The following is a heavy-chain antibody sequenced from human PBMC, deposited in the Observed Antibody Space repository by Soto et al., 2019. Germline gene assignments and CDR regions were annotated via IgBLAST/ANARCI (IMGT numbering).Heavy chain of an antibody. CDR3: ARDPGVTNYYFDY. CDR2: IWDDGSKQ. V-gene: IGHV3-33*01. D-gene: IGHD3-3*01. CDR1: GFTFSSYG. J-gene: IGHJ4*02. Sequence: QVQLVESGGGVVQPGTSLRLSCAPSGFTFSSYGMHWVRQAPGKGLEWVAVIWDDGSKQYYADSVKGRFTISRDNSKNTLYLQMNSLIAEDTAVYYCARDPGVTNYYFDYWGQGTLVTVSS.